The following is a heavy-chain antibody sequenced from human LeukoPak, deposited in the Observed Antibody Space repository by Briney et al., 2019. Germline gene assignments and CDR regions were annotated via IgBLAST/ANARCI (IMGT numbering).Heavy chain of an antibody. CDR2: ISGSGGST. CDR3: AKFAGGGGYSSGWQPTEKYYYYYGMDV. J-gene: IGHJ6*02. CDR1: GFTFSSYA. D-gene: IGHD6-19*01. V-gene: IGHV3-23*01. Sequence: SGGSLRLSCAASGFTFSSYAMSWVRQAPGKGLEWVSAISGSGGSTYYADSVKGRFTISRDNSKNTLYLQMNSLRAEDTAVYYCAKFAGGGGYSSGWQPTEKYYYYYGMDVWGQGTTVTVSS.